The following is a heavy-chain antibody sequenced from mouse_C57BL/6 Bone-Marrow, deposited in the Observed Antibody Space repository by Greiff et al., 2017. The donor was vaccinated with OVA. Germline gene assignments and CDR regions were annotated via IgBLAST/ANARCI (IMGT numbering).Heavy chain of an antibody. D-gene: IGHD1-1*01. V-gene: IGHV5-15*01. CDR1: GFTFSDYG. CDR3: AIYYYGSPWFAY. CDR2: ISNLAYSI. Sequence: EVKLVESGGGLVQPGGSLKLSCAASGFTFSDYGMAWVRQAPRKGPEWVAFISNLAYSIYYADTVTGRFTISRENAKNTLYLEMSSLRSEDTAMYYCAIYYYGSPWFAYWGQGTLVTVSA. J-gene: IGHJ3*01.